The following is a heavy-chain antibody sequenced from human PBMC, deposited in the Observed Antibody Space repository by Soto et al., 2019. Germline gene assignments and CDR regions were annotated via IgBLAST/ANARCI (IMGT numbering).Heavy chain of an antibody. CDR2: ISAYNGNT. CDR3: AKDSYSNYFYGMDV. Sequence: ASVKVSCKASGYNFISYGITWVRQAPGQGLEWMGWISAYNGNTNYAQKLQGRVTMTTDTSTSTAYMELRSLRAEDTAVYYCAKDSYSNYFYGMDVWGQGTTVTVSS. V-gene: IGHV1-18*01. D-gene: IGHD4-4*01. J-gene: IGHJ6*02. CDR1: GYNFISYG.